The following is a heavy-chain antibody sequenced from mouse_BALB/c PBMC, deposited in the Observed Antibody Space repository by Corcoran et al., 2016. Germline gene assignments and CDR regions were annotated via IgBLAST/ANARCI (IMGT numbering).Heavy chain of an antibody. CDR2: INTYTGEP. CDR1: GYTFTNYG. J-gene: IGHJ2*01. D-gene: IGHD3-1*01. V-gene: IGHV9-3-1*01. Sequence: QIQLVQSGPELKKPGETVKISCKASGYTFTNYGMNWVKQAPGKGLKWMGWINTYTGEPTYADDFKGRFPFSLETSASTAYLQINNLKNEDTATYFWARNPARATWGYFDYWGQGTTLTVSS. CDR3: ARNPARATWGYFDY.